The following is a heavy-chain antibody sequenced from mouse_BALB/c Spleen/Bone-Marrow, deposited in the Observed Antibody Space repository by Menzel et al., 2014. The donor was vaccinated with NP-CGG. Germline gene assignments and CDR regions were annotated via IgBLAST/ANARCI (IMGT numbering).Heavy chain of an antibody. CDR1: GFTFSSYG. J-gene: IGHJ4*01. CDR2: INSNGGST. Sequence: EAKLMESGGGLVQPGGSLKLSCAASGFTFSSYGMSWVRQTPDKRLELVATINSNGGSTYYPDSVKGRFTISRDNAKNTLYLQMSSLKSEDTAMYYCARIWAYYAMDYWGQGTSVNVSS. D-gene: IGHD4-1*01. CDR3: ARIWAYYAMDY. V-gene: IGHV5-6-3*01.